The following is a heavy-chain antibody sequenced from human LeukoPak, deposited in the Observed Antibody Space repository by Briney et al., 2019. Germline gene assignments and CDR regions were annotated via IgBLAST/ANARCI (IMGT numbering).Heavy chain of an antibody. CDR2: IYHSGIT. Sequence: SETLSLTCTVSDYSISSGYGYYWGWIRQPPGKGLEWIGNIYHSGITYYNHFNSSLKSRVTISIYTSKNQFSLRLTSVTAADTAVYFCATLVSTRYYFAYWGQGTLVTVS. J-gene: IGHJ4*02. CDR1: DYSISSGYGYY. CDR3: ATLVSTRYYFAY. V-gene: IGHV4-38-2*02. D-gene: IGHD5/OR15-5a*01.